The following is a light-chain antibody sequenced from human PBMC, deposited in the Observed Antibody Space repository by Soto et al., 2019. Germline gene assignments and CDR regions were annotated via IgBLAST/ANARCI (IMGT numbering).Light chain of an antibody. CDR3: QQYGSSGT. Sequence: DVVLTQSPGSLPVTLGQPASISCMSSQSLVHSDGNTYLNWFQQRPGHSPRRLVYRVSNRDSGVPDNFSGSGSGTNFTLTISRLEPEDFAVYYCQQYGSSGTFGQGTKVDI. J-gene: IGKJ1*01. V-gene: IGKV2-30*02. CDR2: RVS. CDR1: QSLVHSDGNTY.